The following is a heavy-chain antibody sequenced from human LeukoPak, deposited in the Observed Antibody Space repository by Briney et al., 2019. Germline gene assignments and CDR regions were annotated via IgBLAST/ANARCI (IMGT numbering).Heavy chain of an antibody. CDR3: ASWPDSLYCSGGSCYPD. CDR1: GYTFTGYY. J-gene: IGHJ4*02. D-gene: IGHD2-15*01. Sequence: ASVKVSCKASGYTFTGYYMHWVRQAPGQGLEWMGIINPSGGSTSYAQKFQGRVTMTRDTSTSTVYMALSSLRSEDTAVYYCASWPDSLYCSGGSCYPDWGQGTLVTVSS. V-gene: IGHV1-46*01. CDR2: INPSGGST.